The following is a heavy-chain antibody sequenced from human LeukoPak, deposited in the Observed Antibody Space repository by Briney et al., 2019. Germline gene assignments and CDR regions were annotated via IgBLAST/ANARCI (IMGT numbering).Heavy chain of an antibody. D-gene: IGHD6-19*01. CDR3: ARHLGVAVAADAFDI. CDR2: TYYSGTT. CDR1: SGSISSYY. J-gene: IGHJ3*02. Sequence: SETLSLTCTVSSGSISSYYCSWIRQPPGKGLEWIGYTYYSGTTKYNPSLKSRVTISADTSKNQFSLKLRSLTAADTAVYYCARHLGVAVAADAFDIWGQGTMVTDSS. V-gene: IGHV4-59*08.